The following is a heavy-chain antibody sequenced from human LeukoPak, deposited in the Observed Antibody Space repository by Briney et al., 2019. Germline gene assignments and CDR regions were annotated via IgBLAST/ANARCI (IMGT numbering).Heavy chain of an antibody. J-gene: IGHJ4*02. CDR1: GFTFSNYG. D-gene: IGHD3-3*01. V-gene: IGHV3-30*02. Sequence: PGGSLRLSCVASGFTFSNYGTHWVRQAPGKGLEWVAFIRYDGSIKYYADSVKGRFTISRDNSKNTVYLQMNSLRAEDTAVYYCAKASTVLRFLEWLLIDGFDYWGQGTLVTVSS. CDR3: AKASTVLRFLEWLLIDGFDY. CDR2: IRYDGSIK.